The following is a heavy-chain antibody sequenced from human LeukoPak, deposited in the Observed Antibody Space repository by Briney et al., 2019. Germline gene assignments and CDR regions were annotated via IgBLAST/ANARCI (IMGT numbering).Heavy chain of an antibody. CDR1: GGSISGYY. V-gene: IGHV4-59*08. CDR2: TYYSGST. J-gene: IGHJ4*02. CDR3: ARHGSSWYYFDY. Sequence: SETLSLTCTVSGGSISGYYWSWIRQPPGKGLEWIGYTYYSGSTNYNPSLKSRVTISVDTSKNQFSLKLSSVTAADTAVYYCARHGSSWYYFDYWGQGTLVTVSS. D-gene: IGHD6-13*01.